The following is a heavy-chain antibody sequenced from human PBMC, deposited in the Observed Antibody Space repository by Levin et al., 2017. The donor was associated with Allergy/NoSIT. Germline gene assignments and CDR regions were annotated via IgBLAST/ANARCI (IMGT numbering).Heavy chain of an antibody. CDR3: AKDRGSGYGDNFEY. Sequence: GGSLRLSCAASGFTLSSYGMHWVRQAPGKGLEWVAVISYDGSNKYYANSVKGRSTISRDNSKNTLYMQMNSLRAEDTAVYYCAKDRGSGYGDNFEYWGQGTLDTVSS. CDR1: GFTLSSYG. J-gene: IGHJ4*02. V-gene: IGHV3-30*18. D-gene: IGHD4-17*01. CDR2: ISYDGSNK.